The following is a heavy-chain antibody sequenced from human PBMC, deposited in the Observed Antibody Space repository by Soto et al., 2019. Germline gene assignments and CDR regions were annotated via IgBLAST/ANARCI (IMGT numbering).Heavy chain of an antibody. J-gene: IGHJ6*02. CDR3: ARWLGDYYYYGMDV. CDR2: INHSGST. D-gene: IGHD3-10*01. CDR1: GGSFSGYY. Sequence: SETLSLTCGVYGGSFSGYYCVWIRRPPGKGLEWIGEINHSGSTNYTPSIKSRVTISVDTSKNQFSLKLSSVNAADTAVYYCARWLGDYYYYGMDVWGQGTTVTVSS. V-gene: IGHV4-34*01.